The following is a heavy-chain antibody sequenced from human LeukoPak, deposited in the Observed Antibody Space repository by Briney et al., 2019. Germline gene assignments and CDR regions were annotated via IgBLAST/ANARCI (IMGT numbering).Heavy chain of an antibody. V-gene: IGHV1-24*01. CDR1: GYTLTELS. CDR3: ATPTAYTAMVTPLDY. J-gene: IGHJ4*02. CDR2: FDPEDGGT. D-gene: IGHD5-18*01. Sequence: ASVRVSCKVSGYTLTELSMHWVRQAPGKGLEWMGGFDPEDGGTIYAQKFQGRVTMTEDTSTDTAYMELSSLRSEDTAVYYCATPTAYTAMVTPLDYWGQGTLVTVSS.